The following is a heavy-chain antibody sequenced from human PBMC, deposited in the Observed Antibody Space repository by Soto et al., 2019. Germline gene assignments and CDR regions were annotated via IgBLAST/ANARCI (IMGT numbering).Heavy chain of an antibody. CDR2: IYHSGST. CDR3: AREYANYYGSGSYYTTWFDP. J-gene: IGHJ5*02. Sequence: PSETLSLTCAVSSGSISSSNWWSWVRQPPGKGLEWIGEIYHSGSTNYNPSLKSRVTISVDKSKNQFSLKLSSVTAADTAVYYWAREYANYYGSGSYYTTWFDPWGQGTLVTVSS. D-gene: IGHD3-10*01. V-gene: IGHV4-4*02. CDR1: SGSISSSNW.